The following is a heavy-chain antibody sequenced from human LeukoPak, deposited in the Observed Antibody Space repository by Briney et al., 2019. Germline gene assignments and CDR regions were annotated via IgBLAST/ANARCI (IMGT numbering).Heavy chain of an antibody. Sequence: ASVKVSCKASGYTFTGYYMHWVRQAPGQGLEWMGRINPNSGGTNYAQKFQGRVTMTRDTPISTAYMELSRLRSDDTAVYYCARLVGATPEYYFDYWGQGTLVTVSS. CDR2: INPNSGGT. J-gene: IGHJ4*02. V-gene: IGHV1-2*06. D-gene: IGHD1-26*01. CDR3: ARLVGATPEYYFDY. CDR1: GYTFTGYY.